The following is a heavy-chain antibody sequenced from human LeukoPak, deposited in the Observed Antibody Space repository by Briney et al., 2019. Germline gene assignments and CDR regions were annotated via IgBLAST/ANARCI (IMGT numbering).Heavy chain of an antibody. CDR1: GFTFSSYS. CDR2: ISSSSGSI. D-gene: IGHD6-13*01. Sequence: GGSLRLSCAASGFTFSSYSMNWVRQAPGKGLEWVSSISSSSGSIYYADSVKGRFTISRDNAKNSLYLQMNSLRAEDTAVYYCASGGVAAAGLYYWGQGTLVTVSS. V-gene: IGHV3-21*01. CDR3: ASGGVAAAGLYY. J-gene: IGHJ4*02.